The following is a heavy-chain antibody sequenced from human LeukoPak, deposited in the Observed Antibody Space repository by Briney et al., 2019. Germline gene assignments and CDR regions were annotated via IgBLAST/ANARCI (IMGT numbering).Heavy chain of an antibody. CDR3: AGDGMATIRLQY. J-gene: IGHJ4*02. V-gene: IGHV3-30*04. D-gene: IGHD5-24*01. CDR1: GFTFSSYA. Sequence: GGSLRLSCAASGFTFSSYAMHWVRQAPGKGLEWVAVISYDGSNKYYADSVKGRFTISRDNSKNTLYLQMNSLRAEDTAVYYCAGDGMATIRLQYWGQGTLVTVSS. CDR2: ISYDGSNK.